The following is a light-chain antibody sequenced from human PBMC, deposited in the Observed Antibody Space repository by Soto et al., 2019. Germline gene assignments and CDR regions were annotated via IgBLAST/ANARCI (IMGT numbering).Light chain of an antibody. CDR1: QSVSSSY. Sequence: EIVLTQSPGTLSLSPGERATLSCRASQSVSSSYLAWYQQKPGQTPRLLIYGASGRATGIPDRFSGSGSGTDFTLTISRLEPEDFAVYYCQQFGNSPYTFGQGTKLDIK. J-gene: IGKJ2*01. CDR2: GAS. V-gene: IGKV3-20*01. CDR3: QQFGNSPYT.